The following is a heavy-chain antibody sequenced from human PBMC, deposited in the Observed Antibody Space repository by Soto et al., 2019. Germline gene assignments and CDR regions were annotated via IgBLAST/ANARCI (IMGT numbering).Heavy chain of an antibody. V-gene: IGHV1-8*01. D-gene: IGHD3-9*01. CDR2: MNPNSGNT. J-gene: IGHJ4*02. CDR1: GYTFTSYD. Sequence: QVRLVQSGAEVKKPGASVKVSCKASGYTFTSYDINWVRQATGQGLEWMGWMNPNSGNTGYAQKFQGRVTMTRNTSISTAYMELSSLRSEDTAVYYCARSKRYFDWLDYWGQGTLVTVSS. CDR3: ARSKRYFDWLDY.